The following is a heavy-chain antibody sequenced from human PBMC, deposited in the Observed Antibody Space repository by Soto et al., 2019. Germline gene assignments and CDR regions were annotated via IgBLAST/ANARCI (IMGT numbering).Heavy chain of an antibody. V-gene: IGHV1-2*04. CDR3: ARGHCTNGVCPIDYYYGMDV. CDR1: GYTFTGYY. CDR2: INPNSGGT. Sequence: ASVKVSCKASGYTFTGYYMHWVRQAPGQGLEWMGWINPNSGGTNYAQKFQGWVTMTRDTSISTAYMELSRLRSDDTAVYYCARGHCTNGVCPIDYYYGMDVWGQGTTVTVS. J-gene: IGHJ6*02. D-gene: IGHD2-8*01.